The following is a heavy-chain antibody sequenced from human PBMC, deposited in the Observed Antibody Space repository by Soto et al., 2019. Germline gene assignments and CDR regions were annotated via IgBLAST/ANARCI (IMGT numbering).Heavy chain of an antibody. D-gene: IGHD3-22*01. J-gene: IGHJ5*02. CDR3: ARDQGTTTMIVVISNNRFDP. CDR1: GYSISSGYY. Sequence: SETLSLTCAVSGYSISSGYYWGWIRQPPGKGLEWIGSIYHSGSTYYNPSLKSRVTISVDTSKNQFSLKLSSVTAADTAVYYCARDQGTTTMIVVISNNRFDPWGQGTLVTVS. V-gene: IGHV4-38-2*02. CDR2: IYHSGST.